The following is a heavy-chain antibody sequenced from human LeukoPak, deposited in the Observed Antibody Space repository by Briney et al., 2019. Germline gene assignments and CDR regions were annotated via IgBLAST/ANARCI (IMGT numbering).Heavy chain of an antibody. Sequence: GGSLRLSCAASGFTFSSYSMNWVRQAPGKGLEWVSSISSSSSYIYYADSVKGRFTISRDNAKNSLYLQMNSLRAEDTAVYYCARGYSSSWYAVNYYYYYMDVWGKGTTVTVSS. CDR2: ISSSSSYI. CDR1: GFTFSSYS. J-gene: IGHJ6*03. D-gene: IGHD6-13*01. CDR3: ARGYSSSWYAVNYYYYYMDV. V-gene: IGHV3-21*01.